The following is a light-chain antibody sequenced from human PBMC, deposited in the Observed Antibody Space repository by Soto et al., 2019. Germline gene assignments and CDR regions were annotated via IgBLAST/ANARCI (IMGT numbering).Light chain of an antibody. CDR1: QSVGSK. J-gene: IGKJ5*01. CDR3: QQRSNWPPT. V-gene: IGKV3-11*01. Sequence: EIVLTQSPVTLSLSPGEGATLSCRASQSVGSKLVWFQQKPGQAPRLLIYDAFNRATGIPARFSGSGSGTDFTLTISSLEPEDFAVYYCQQRSNWPPTFGQGTRREIK. CDR2: DAF.